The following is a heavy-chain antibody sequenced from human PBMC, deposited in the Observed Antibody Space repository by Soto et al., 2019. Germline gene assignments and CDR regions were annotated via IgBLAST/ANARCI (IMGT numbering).Heavy chain of an antibody. CDR2: IYYSGNT. CDR1: GGSITSSSYY. J-gene: IGHJ4*02. D-gene: IGHD2-15*01. V-gene: IGHV4-39*02. CDR3: AREGGRYCSGGSCQVDY. Sequence: SETLSLTCTVSGGSITSSSYYWGWIRQPPGKGLEWIGSIYYSGNTYYTTSLKSRVTKSVDTSKNQFSMKLNTVTAAETAVYYCAREGGRYCSGGSCQVDYWGQGTLVT.